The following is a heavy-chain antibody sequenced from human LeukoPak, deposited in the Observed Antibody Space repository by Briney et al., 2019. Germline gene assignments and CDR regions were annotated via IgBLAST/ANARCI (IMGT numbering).Heavy chain of an antibody. Sequence: SETLSLTRAVYGGSFSGYYWSWIRQPPGKGLEWIGEINHSGSTNYNPSLKSRVTISVDTSKNQFSLKLSSVTAADTAVYYCAGVGARIDYWGQGTLVTVSS. CDR1: GGSFSGYY. V-gene: IGHV4-34*01. CDR2: INHSGST. J-gene: IGHJ4*02. D-gene: IGHD1-26*01. CDR3: AGVGARIDY.